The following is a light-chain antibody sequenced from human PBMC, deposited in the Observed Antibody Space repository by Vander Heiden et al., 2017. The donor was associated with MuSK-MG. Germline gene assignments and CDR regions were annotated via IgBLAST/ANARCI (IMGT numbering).Light chain of an antibody. CDR2: AAS. V-gene: IGKV1-39*01. CDR1: QDIDSN. Sequence: DIQMTQSPSSLSASVGDRVTITCRASQDIDSNVNWYQQKAGKAPEVLIFAASMLQIGVPARFSGSGSGTDFSLTITSLRPQEFAPYYCQQSYSMPSTFGQGTRVEVK. J-gene: IGKJ1*01. CDR3: QQSYSMPST.